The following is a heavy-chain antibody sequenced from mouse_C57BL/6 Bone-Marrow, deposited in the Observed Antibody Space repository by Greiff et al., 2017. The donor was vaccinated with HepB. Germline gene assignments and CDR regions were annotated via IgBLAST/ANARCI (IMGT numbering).Heavy chain of an antibody. V-gene: IGHV14-3*02. J-gene: IGHJ2*01. CDR1: GFNIKDTY. CDR2: IYPANGST. Sequence: EVHLVESGAELVKPGASVKLSCTASGFNIKDTYMHWVKQRPEQGLEWIGRIYPANGSTKYDPKFQGKATITADTSSNIAYLHLSSLTSEDTAVYYCARISPAFDSWGQGTPLAVSS. CDR3: ARISPAFDS. D-gene: IGHD1-2*01.